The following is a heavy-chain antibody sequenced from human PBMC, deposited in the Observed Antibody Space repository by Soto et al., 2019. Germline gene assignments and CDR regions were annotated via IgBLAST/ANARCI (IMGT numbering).Heavy chain of an antibody. CDR1: GFTFSDYA. Sequence: GGSLRLSCSASGFTFSDYAIHWVRQAPGKGLENVSAIFPNGVSTHYADSVKGRFTISRDNSKNTVYLQMSSLTAEDTAVYYCVKGEYYYDSSGYYPFDYWGQGT. D-gene: IGHD3-22*01. J-gene: IGHJ4*02. V-gene: IGHV3-64D*06. CDR2: IFPNGVST. CDR3: VKGEYYYDSSGYYPFDY.